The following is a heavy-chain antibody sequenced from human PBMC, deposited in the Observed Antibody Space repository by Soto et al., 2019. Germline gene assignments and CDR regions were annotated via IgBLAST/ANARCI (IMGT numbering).Heavy chain of an antibody. J-gene: IGHJ6*02. CDR3: ARERDTAMPRDYYYSMDV. Sequence: QVQLQESGPGLVKPSQTLSLTCTVSGGSISSGDYYWSWIRQPPGKVLEWIGYIYYSGSTYYNQSLMSRVTISVDTSKNQFYLQLRSVTAAETAVYYCARERDTAMPRDYYYSMDVWGQGTTVTVSS. V-gene: IGHV4-30-4*01. CDR2: IYYSGST. D-gene: IGHD5-18*01. CDR1: GGSISSGDYY.